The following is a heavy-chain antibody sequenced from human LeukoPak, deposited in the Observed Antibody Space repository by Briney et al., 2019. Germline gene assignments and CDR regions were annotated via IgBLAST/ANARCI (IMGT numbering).Heavy chain of an antibody. V-gene: IGHV4-39*01. Sequence: SETLSLTCTVSGGSISSSSYYWGWIRQPPGKELEWIGSIYYSGSTYYNPSLKSRVTISVDTSKNQFSLKLSSVTAADTAVYYCARSLGCGGDCYPNFDYWGQGTLVTVSS. CDR3: ARSLGCGGDCYPNFDY. J-gene: IGHJ4*02. CDR2: IYYSGST. CDR1: GGSISSSSYY. D-gene: IGHD2-21*01.